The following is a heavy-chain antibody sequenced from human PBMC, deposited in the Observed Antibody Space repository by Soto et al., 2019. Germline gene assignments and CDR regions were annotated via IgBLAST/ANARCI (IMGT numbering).Heavy chain of an antibody. D-gene: IGHD6-6*01. Sequence: SETLSLTCAVYGGSFSGYYWSWIRQPPGKGLEWIGEINHSGSTNYNPSLKSRVTISVDTSKNQFSLKLSSVTAADTAVYYCATKKEYSSTPFDPWGQGTLVTVSS. CDR1: GGSFSGYY. V-gene: IGHV4-34*01. CDR2: INHSGST. CDR3: ATKKEYSSTPFDP. J-gene: IGHJ5*02.